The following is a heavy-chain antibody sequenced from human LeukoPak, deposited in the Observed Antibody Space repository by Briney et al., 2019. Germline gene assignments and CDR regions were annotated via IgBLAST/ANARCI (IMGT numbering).Heavy chain of an antibody. V-gene: IGHV4-30-4*01. Sequence: SQTLSLTCTVSGGSISSGDYYWSWIRQPPGKGLEWIGYIYYSGSTYYNPSLESRVTISVDTSKNQFSLKLSSVTAADTAVYYCARGLRWFGELMSADAFDIWGQGTMVTVSS. CDR3: ARGLRWFGELMSADAFDI. D-gene: IGHD3-10*01. CDR1: GGSISSGDYY. CDR2: IYYSGST. J-gene: IGHJ3*02.